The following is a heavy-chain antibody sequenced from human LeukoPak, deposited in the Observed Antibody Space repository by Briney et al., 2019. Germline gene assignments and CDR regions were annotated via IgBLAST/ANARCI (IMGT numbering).Heavy chain of an antibody. CDR1: GFTFSSYA. CDR2: KSYDGSNK. CDR3: ARDPSIAVAGTGFDY. Sequence: PGRSLRLSCAASGFTFSSYAMHWVRQAPGKGLEWVAVKSYDGSNKYYADSVKGRFTISRDNSKNTLYLQMNSLRAEDTAVYYCARDPSIAVAGTGFDYWGQGTLVTVSS. J-gene: IGHJ4*02. V-gene: IGHV3-30-3*01. D-gene: IGHD6-19*01.